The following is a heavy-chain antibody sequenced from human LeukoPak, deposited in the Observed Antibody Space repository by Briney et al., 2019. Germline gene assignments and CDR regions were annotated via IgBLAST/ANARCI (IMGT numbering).Heavy chain of an antibody. V-gene: IGHV3-23*01. J-gene: IGHJ6*04. CDR1: GFTFSNYD. D-gene: IGHD3-10*02. Sequence: GGSLRLSCAASGFTFSNYDMTWVRQAPGKGLEWVSAISASSGSTHYADSVKGRFTISRDNAKNSLYLQMNSLRAEDTAVYYCAELGITMIGGVWGKGTTVTISS. CDR2: ISASSGST. CDR3: AELGITMIGGV.